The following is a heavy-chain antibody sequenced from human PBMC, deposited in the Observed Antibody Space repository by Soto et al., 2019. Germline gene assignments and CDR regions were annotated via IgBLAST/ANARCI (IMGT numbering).Heavy chain of an antibody. CDR1: GYSFTSYW. Sequence: EVQLVQSGAEVKKPGESLRISCKGSGYSFTSYWIRWVRQMPGKGLEWMGRIDPSDSYTNYSPSFQGHVTISADKSISTAYLQWSSLKASDTAMYYCARRIMGIAVAKNWFDPWGQGTLVTVSS. CDR3: ARRIMGIAVAKNWFDP. CDR2: IDPSDSYT. J-gene: IGHJ5*02. V-gene: IGHV5-10-1*03. D-gene: IGHD6-13*01.